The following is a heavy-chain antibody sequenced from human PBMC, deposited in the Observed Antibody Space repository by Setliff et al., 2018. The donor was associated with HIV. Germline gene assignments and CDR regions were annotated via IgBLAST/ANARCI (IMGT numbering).Heavy chain of an antibody. CDR1: GFTFSNYA. CDR2: ISGSGDTT. D-gene: IGHD6-19*01. J-gene: IGHJ4*02. CDR3: AKDYSSGWFDY. Sequence: PGESLKISCAASGFTFSNYAMTWVRQAPGKGLEWVSGISGSGDTTNYADSVKGQFTISRDNSKNTLYLQMNSLRAEDTAVYYCAKDYSSGWFDYWGQGTLVTVSS. V-gene: IGHV3-23*01.